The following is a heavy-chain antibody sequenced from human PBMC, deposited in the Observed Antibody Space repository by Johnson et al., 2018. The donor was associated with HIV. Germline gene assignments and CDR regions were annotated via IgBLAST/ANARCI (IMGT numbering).Heavy chain of an antibody. CDR2: IGTAGDT. D-gene: IGHD4-23*01. V-gene: IGHV3-13*01. Sequence: VQLVESGGGVVRPGTSLRLSCAASGFTFSSYDMHWVRQATGKGLEWVSAIGTAGDTYYPGSVKGRFTISRENAKNSLYLQMNSLRAGDTAVYYCAKSPGKDHGGNSGAFHIWGQGTMVTVSS. J-gene: IGHJ3*02. CDR1: GFTFSSYD. CDR3: AKSPGKDHGGNSGAFHI.